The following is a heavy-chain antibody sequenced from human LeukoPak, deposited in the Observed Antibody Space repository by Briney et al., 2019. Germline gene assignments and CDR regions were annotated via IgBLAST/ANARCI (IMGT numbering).Heavy chain of an antibody. D-gene: IGHD3-10*01. V-gene: IGHV3-30*02. Sequence: GGSLRLSCAASGFTFSSYGMHWVRQAPGKGLEWVAFIRYDGSNKYYADSVKGRFTISRDNSKNTLYLQMNSLRAEDTAVYYCAKDWGLWFGESTPGSWGQGTLVTVSS. CDR3: AKDWGLWFGESTPGS. CDR2: IRYDGSNK. CDR1: GFTFSSYG. J-gene: IGHJ5*02.